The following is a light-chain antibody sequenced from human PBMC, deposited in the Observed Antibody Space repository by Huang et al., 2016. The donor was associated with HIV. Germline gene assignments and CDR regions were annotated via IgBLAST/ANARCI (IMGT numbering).Light chain of an antibody. Sequence: EIVMTQSPLSLPVTPGEPASISCRSSQSLLHSNGYNYLYWYLQKPGQSPQLVIYLSSNRASGVPDRFTGSGSVTYFTLKISRVEAEDVGVYYCMQTLQTPRTFGQGTRLEIK. V-gene: IGKV2-28*01. J-gene: IGKJ5*01. CDR1: QSLLHSNGYNY. CDR3: MQTLQTPRT. CDR2: LSS.